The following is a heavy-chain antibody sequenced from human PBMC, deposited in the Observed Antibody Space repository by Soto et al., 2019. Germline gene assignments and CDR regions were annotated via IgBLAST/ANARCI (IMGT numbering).Heavy chain of an antibody. CDR1: GYTFTGYY. Sequence: QVQLVQSGAEVKKPGASVKVSCKASGYTFTGYYMHWVREAPGQGLEWMGWINPNSGGTNYAQKFQGLVTMTRDTSISTAYMELSRLRSDDTAVYYCARGIAVAGVNYYYGMDVWGQVTTVTVSS. CDR2: INPNSGGT. J-gene: IGHJ6*02. V-gene: IGHV1-2*04. D-gene: IGHD6-19*01. CDR3: ARGIAVAGVNYYYGMDV.